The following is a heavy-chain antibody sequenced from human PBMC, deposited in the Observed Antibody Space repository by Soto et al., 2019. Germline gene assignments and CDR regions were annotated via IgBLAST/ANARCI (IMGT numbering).Heavy chain of an antibody. CDR2: IYYSGST. CDR3: ARVGSYHSTAFDI. J-gene: IGHJ3*02. D-gene: IGHD3-10*01. V-gene: IGHV4-31*11. Sequence: PSETLSLTCAVYGGSFSGYYWSRIRQHPGKGLEWIGNIYYSGSTYYNPSLKSRVTISVDTSKNQFSLKLSSVTAADTAVYYCARVGSYHSTAFDIWGQGTMVTVSS. CDR1: GGSFSGYY.